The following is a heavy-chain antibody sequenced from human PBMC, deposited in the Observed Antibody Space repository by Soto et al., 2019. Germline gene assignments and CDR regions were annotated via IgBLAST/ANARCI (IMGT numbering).Heavy chain of an antibody. CDR1: GGNFSSYD. D-gene: IGHD6-13*01. J-gene: IGHJ5*02. CDR2: IVPLFGTT. CDR3: ASARGLSWYNLFDP. V-gene: IGHV1-69*01. Sequence: SGAELKKPGSSVKVPCKASGGNFSSYDISWLRQAPGKGLERMGGIVPLFGTTNYAQKCKGRLIITADESTTTAYMELSSLRFEDTAVYYCASARGLSWYNLFDPWGQGSPVTVSS.